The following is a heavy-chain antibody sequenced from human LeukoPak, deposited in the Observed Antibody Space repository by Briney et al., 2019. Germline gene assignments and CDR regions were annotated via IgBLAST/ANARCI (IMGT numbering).Heavy chain of an antibody. CDR2: INPSGGST. D-gene: IGHD1-26*01. J-gene: IGHJ3*02. CDR1: GYTFTSYY. CDR3: AREVGGSYSNDAFDI. Sequence: ASVKVSCKASGYTFTSYYMHWVRQAPGQGLEWMGIINPSGGSTSYAQKFQGRVTMTRDMSTSTAYMELRSLRSDDTAVYYCAREVGGSYSNDAFDIWGQGTMVTVSS. V-gene: IGHV1-46*01.